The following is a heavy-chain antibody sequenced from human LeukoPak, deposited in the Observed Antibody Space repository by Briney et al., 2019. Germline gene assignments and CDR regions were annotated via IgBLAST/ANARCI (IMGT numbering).Heavy chain of an antibody. CDR1: GDSVSSNSAA. V-gene: IGHV6-1*01. Sequence: SQTLSLTFAISGDSVSSNSAAWNWIRQSPSRGLEWLGRTYYRSKWYNDYAVSVKSRITINPDTSKNQFSLQLNSVTPEDTAVYYCARMDYDILTGYPYFDYWGQGTLVTVSS. CDR3: ARMDYDILTGYPYFDY. CDR2: TYYRSKWYN. D-gene: IGHD3-9*01. J-gene: IGHJ4*02.